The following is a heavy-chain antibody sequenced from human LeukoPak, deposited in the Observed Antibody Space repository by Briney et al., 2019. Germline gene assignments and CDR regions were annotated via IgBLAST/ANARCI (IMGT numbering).Heavy chain of an antibody. CDR2: ISSSGSTI. Sequence: GGSLRLSCAASGFTFSDYYMSWIRQAPGKGLEWVPYISSSGSTIYYADSVKGRFTISRDNAKNSLYLQMNSLRAEDTAVYYCARFLYSSGWYYFDYWGQGTLVTVSS. CDR1: GFTFSDYY. J-gene: IGHJ4*02. V-gene: IGHV3-11*04. D-gene: IGHD6-19*01. CDR3: ARFLYSSGWYYFDY.